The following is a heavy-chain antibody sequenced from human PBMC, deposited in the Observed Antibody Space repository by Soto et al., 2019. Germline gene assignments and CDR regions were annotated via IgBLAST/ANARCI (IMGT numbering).Heavy chain of an antibody. Sequence: GGSLRLSCAASGFTFSDYYMSWIRQAPGKGLEWVSYISSSSSYTNYADSVKGRFTISRDNAKNSLYLQMDSLRAEDTAVYYCARARYDSSGYRIFDYWGQGTLVTVSS. CDR2: ISSSSSYT. D-gene: IGHD3-22*01. CDR3: ARARYDSSGYRIFDY. CDR1: GFTFSDYY. V-gene: IGHV3-11*06. J-gene: IGHJ4*02.